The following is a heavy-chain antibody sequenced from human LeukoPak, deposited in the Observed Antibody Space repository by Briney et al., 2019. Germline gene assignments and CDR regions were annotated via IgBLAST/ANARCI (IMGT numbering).Heavy chain of an antibody. CDR2: INPNSGGT. CDR3: ARDPPNYDFWSGYYLDY. V-gene: IGHV1-2*02. D-gene: IGHD3-3*01. J-gene: IGHJ4*02. Sequence: ASVKVSCKASGYTFTSYYMHWVRQAPGQGLEWMGWINPNSGGTNYAQKFQGRVTMNRDTSISTAYMELSRLRSDDTAVYYCARDPPNYDFWSGYYLDYWGQGTLVTVSS. CDR1: GYTFTSYY.